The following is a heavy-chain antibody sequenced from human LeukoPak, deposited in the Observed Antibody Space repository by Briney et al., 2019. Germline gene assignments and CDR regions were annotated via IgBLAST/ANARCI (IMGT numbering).Heavy chain of an antibody. J-gene: IGHJ6*02. D-gene: IGHD2-15*01. V-gene: IGHV1-69*04. CDR2: IIPVLNIT. CDR1: GGTFSSSA. Sequence: SVKVSCKASGGTFSSSAITWVRQAPGQGLEWMGRIIPVLNITNYAQKFQGRVTITADESTSTAYMELGSLRSEDTAVYYCAKDITSGYCSGGSCYRPGYYYYYGMDVWGQGTTITVSS. CDR3: AKDITSGYCSGGSCYRPGYYYYYGMDV.